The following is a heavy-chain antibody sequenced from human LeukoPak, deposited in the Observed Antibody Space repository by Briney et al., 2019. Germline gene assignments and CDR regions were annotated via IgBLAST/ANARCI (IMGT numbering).Heavy chain of an antibody. CDR1: GGSISSYF. V-gene: IGHV4-59*08. D-gene: IGHD1-26*01. Sequence: PSLTLSLTCTVSGGSISSYFWSWIRQPPGKGLEWIGHIYFSGSTNYNPSLKSRVTISVDTSKNQFYLKLSSVTAADTAVYYCARHKSSGTYPLDYWGQGTLVTVSS. J-gene: IGHJ4*02. CDR2: IYFSGST. CDR3: ARHKSSGTYPLDY.